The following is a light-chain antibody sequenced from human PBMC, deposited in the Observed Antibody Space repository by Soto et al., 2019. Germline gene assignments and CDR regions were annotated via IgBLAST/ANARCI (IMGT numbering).Light chain of an antibody. CDR3: FSYAGDSVYV. Sequence: QSVLTQPASVSGSPRQSITISCTGTNCDGGSYNLVSWFQQHPGKAPKLVIYEVTKRPSGVSDRFSGSKSGNTASLTISGLQAEDEADYYCFSYAGDSVYVFGTGTKVTVL. J-gene: IGLJ1*01. V-gene: IGLV2-23*02. CDR1: NCDGGSYNL. CDR2: EVT.